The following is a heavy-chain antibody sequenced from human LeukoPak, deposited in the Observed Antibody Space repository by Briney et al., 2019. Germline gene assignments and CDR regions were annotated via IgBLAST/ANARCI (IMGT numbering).Heavy chain of an antibody. CDR2: IISKADDRTT. V-gene: IGHV3-49*03. J-gene: IGHJ4*02. CDR1: GFTFGDYS. D-gene: IGHD3-10*01. CDR3: TRAVGDWRGLIRGY. Sequence: PGGSLRLSCTASGFTFGDYSMSWFRHAPGKGLEWVGFIISKADDRTTECAAYVKGRFTISRDDSKSIAYLQMNRLNTEDTAVYYCTRAVGDWRGLIRGYWGQGTLVTVSS.